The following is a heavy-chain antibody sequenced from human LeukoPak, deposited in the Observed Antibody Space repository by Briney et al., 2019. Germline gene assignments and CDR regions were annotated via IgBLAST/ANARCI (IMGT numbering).Heavy chain of an antibody. CDR1: GGSFSGFY. CDR3: ARERVRGYSYGAPFDY. V-gene: IGHV4-34*01. D-gene: IGHD5-18*01. Sequence: SETLSLTCAVYGGSFSGFYWNWIRQPPGKGLEWIGEMNHSGRSNYNPSLKSRVTISVDTSKKQFSLKLNSVTAADTAVYYCARERVRGYSYGAPFDYWGQGTLVTVSS. CDR2: MNHSGRS. J-gene: IGHJ4*02.